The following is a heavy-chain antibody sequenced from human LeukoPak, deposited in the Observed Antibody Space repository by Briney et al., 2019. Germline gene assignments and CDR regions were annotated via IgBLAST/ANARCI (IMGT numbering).Heavy chain of an antibody. CDR1: GGSISSSSYY. Sequence: PSETLSLTCTVSGGSISSSSYYWGWIRQPPGKGLEWIGSIYYSGSTYYNPSLKSRVTISVDTSKNQFSLKLSSVTAADTAVYYCASSPAARTVTTSRLWFDPWGQGTLVTVSS. CDR3: ASSPAARTVTTSRLWFDP. J-gene: IGHJ5*02. CDR2: IYYSGST. D-gene: IGHD4-17*01. V-gene: IGHV4-39*07.